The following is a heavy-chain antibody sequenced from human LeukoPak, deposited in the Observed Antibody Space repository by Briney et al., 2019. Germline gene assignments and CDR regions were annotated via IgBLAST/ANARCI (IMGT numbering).Heavy chain of an antibody. D-gene: IGHD6-13*01. CDR3: ARDQGSSSDGMDV. CDR2: IDSDGGTT. CDR1: GFTFSSYW. Sequence: GGSLRLSCAASGFTFSSYWMHWVRQPPGKGLVWVSHIDSDGGTTNYADSVKGRFTISRDNSKNTLYLQMNSLRAEDTAVYYCARDQGSSSDGMDVRGQGTTVTVSS. J-gene: IGHJ6*02. V-gene: IGHV3-74*01.